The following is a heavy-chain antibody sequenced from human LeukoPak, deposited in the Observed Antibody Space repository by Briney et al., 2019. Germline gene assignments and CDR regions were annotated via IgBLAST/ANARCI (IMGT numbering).Heavy chain of an antibody. CDR2: ISAYNGNT. V-gene: IGHV1-18*01. J-gene: IGHJ3*02. D-gene: IGHD6-19*01. Sequence: ASVKVSCKASGYTFPSYGINWVRQAPGQGLEWMGWISAYNGNTNYAQRLQGRVTMTTDTSTSTAYMELRSLRSDDTAVYYCARVIGDSSGLIGGTDDIWGQGTMVTVSS. CDR3: ARVIGDSSGLIGGTDDI. CDR1: GYTFPSYG.